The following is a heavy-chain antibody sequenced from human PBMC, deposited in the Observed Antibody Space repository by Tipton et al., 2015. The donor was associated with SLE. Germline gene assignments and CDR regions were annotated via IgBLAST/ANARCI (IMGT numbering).Heavy chain of an antibody. CDR3: ARRISGGYDYFFDY. J-gene: IGHJ4*02. D-gene: IGHD5-12*01. Sequence: TLSLTCSVSHYSISSGYYWAWIRQTPGKGLEWIGSVFHTGDTYYNPSLKSRVAISVDTSKNQFSLKLSSVTAADTAVYYCARRISGGYDYFFDYWGQGTLVTVSS. CDR2: VFHTGDT. V-gene: IGHV4-38-2*02. CDR1: HYSISSGYY.